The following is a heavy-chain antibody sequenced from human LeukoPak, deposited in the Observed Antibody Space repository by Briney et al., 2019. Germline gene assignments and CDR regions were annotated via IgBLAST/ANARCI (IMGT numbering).Heavy chain of an antibody. Sequence: GGSLILSCAASGFTVSSNYMSWVRQAPGKGLEWVSVIYSGGSTYYADSVKGRFTISRDNSKNTLCLQMNSLRAEDTAVYYCAKGPYYDFWSGYSRGDAFDIWGQGTMVTVSS. V-gene: IGHV3-53*01. D-gene: IGHD3-3*01. CDR2: IYSGGST. CDR3: AKGPYYDFWSGYSRGDAFDI. J-gene: IGHJ3*02. CDR1: GFTVSSNY.